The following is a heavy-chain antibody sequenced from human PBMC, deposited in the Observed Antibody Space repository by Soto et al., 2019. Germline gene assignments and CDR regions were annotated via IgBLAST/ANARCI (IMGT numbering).Heavy chain of an antibody. CDR2: TYYNGNA. CDR1: GGSIDRRNYY. CDR3: ARVAVAGTRFDY. D-gene: IGHD6-19*01. V-gene: IGHV4-39*07. Sequence: PSETLSLTCTVSGGSIDRRNYYWDWIRQSPGKGLEWIGTTYYNGNAYYNPSLKSRVTMSVDTSKNQFSLKLISVTAADTAVYYCARVAVAGTRFDYWGLGTLVTVSS. J-gene: IGHJ4*02.